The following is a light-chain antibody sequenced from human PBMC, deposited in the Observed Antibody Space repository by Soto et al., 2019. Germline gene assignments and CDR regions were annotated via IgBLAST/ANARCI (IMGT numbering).Light chain of an antibody. CDR2: DAS. J-gene: IGKJ2*01. V-gene: IGKV1-33*01. Sequence: DIQMTQSPSSLSASVGDRVTITCQASQDISNYLNWYQQKPGKAPKLLIYDASNLETAVPSRFSGSGSGTDFTFTISSLQPEDIATYYCQQYDTLPPSYTFGQGTKLEIK. CDR1: QDISNY. CDR3: QQYDTLPPSYT.